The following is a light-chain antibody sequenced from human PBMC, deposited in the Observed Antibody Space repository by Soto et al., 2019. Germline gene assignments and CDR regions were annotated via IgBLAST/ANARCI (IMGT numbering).Light chain of an antibody. Sequence: EIVLARSPVTLSVSPGERVTVPFTATQTIGNKLDWYLQRPGQAPRVLIYDESTRATGLPDRFSGSGSGTEFNLTISRLEPGDFEVYYCQKRNYWPITCGQGTRLEIK. V-gene: IGKV3-11*01. CDR1: QTIGNK. CDR2: DES. CDR3: QKRNYWPIT. J-gene: IGKJ5*01.